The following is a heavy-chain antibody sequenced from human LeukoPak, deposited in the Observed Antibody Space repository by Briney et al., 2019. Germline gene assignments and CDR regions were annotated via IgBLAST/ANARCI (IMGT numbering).Heavy chain of an antibody. CDR2: IYYSGST. CDR3: ARHVPTYYYDILGMDV. V-gene: IGHV4-59*08. J-gene: IGHJ6*02. Sequence: PSETLSLTCTVSGGSISSYYLRWIRQPPGKGLEWVGYIYYSGSTNYNPSMKSGVTISVDTSKNQFSLKLSSVTAANTAVYYCARHVPTYYYDILGMDVWGQGTTVTVSS. D-gene: IGHD3-22*01. CDR1: GGSISSYY.